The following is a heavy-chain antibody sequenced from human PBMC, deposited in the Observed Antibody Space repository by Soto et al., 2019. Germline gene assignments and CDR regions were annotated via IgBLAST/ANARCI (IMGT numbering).Heavy chain of an antibody. J-gene: IGHJ1*01. Sequence: GGSLRLSSAASRFTFSSYALGWVRQPQKKVLEWVSAISGRGGSTYYADSVRGRFTISRDNSKNTLYLQMNSRRAEDTAVYYCAKVVPKHIVVVTAMRYFQHWGQGTLVTVS. CDR2: ISGRGGST. D-gene: IGHD2-21*02. CDR1: RFTFSSYA. CDR3: AKVVPKHIVVVTAMRYFQH. V-gene: IGHV3-23*01.